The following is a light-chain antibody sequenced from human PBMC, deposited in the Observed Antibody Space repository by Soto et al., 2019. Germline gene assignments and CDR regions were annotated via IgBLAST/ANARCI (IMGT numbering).Light chain of an antibody. CDR1: SSDVGNYNL. V-gene: IGLV2-23*02. Sequence: QSALTQPASVSGSPGQSITISCTGTSSDVGNYNLVSWYQQHPGKAPKLIIYEVTKRPSGVSNRFSGSKSGNTASLTISGLQAEDEAHFYCCSYSGSSTPVVFGGGTTLTVL. CDR3: CSYSGSSTPVV. CDR2: EVT. J-gene: IGLJ2*01.